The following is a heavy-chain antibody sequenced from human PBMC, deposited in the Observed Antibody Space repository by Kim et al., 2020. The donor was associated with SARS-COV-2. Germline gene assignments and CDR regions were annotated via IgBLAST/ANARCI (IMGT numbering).Heavy chain of an antibody. J-gene: IGHJ4*02. D-gene: IGHD6-6*01. CDR3: ARSSARRFDY. CDR2: YN. Sequence: YNDYAVAVTSRITTNPDTSKNRFSLQLNSVTPEDTAVYYCARSSARRFDYWGQGTLVTVSS. V-gene: IGHV6-1*01.